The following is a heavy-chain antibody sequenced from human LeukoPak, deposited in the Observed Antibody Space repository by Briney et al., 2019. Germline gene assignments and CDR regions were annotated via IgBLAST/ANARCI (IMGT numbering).Heavy chain of an antibody. CDR3: ARGVPKTSYYYYYMDV. J-gene: IGHJ6*03. Sequence: GGSLRLSCAASGFTFYDYTMHWIRQAPRKGLGWISYISSSGSTIYYADSVKGRFTISRDNAKNSLYLQMNTLRAEDTAVYYCARGVPKTSYYYYYMDVWGKGTTVTVSS. CDR2: ISSSGSTI. V-gene: IGHV3-48*01. CDR1: GFTFYDYT. D-gene: IGHD4-11*01.